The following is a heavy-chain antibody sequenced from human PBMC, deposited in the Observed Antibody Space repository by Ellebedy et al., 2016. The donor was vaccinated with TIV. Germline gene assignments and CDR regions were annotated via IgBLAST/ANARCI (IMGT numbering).Heavy chain of an antibody. CDR3: ARGGTTDRGFDY. CDR2: ISSSSAYI. V-gene: IGHV3-21*01. D-gene: IGHD3-10*01. J-gene: IGHJ4*02. Sequence: GESLKISCSASVFNFNRSNMNWVRQAPGKGLEWVSSISSSSAYIYFADSVKGRFTISRDNATNSLFLQMNSLRVEDTAVYYCARGGTTDRGFDYWGQGTLVTVSS. CDR1: VFNFNRSN.